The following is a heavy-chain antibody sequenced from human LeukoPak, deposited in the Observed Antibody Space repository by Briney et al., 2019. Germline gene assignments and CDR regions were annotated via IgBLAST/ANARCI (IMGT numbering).Heavy chain of an antibody. Sequence: ASVKVSCKASGGTFNSYAISWVRQAPGQGLEWMGGIIPIFGTANYAQKFQGRVTITADESTSTAYMELSSLRSEDTAVYYCAILPDYYGSGRGVTRKNWFDPWGQGTLVTVSS. CDR2: IIPIFGTA. V-gene: IGHV1-69*13. J-gene: IGHJ5*02. D-gene: IGHD3-10*01. CDR3: AILPDYYGSGRGVTRKNWFDP. CDR1: GGTFNSYA.